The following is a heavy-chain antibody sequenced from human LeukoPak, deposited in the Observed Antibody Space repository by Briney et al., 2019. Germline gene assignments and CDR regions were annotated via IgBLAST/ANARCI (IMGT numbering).Heavy chain of an antibody. Sequence: SETLSLTCAVYGGSFSGHYWSWSRQPPGKGLEWIGEINHSGSTNYNPSLKSRVTISVDTSKTQISLKLSSVTAADTAVYYCARADIVATISLDYWGQGTLVTVSS. J-gene: IGHJ4*02. D-gene: IGHD5-12*01. CDR2: INHSGST. V-gene: IGHV4-34*01. CDR3: ARADIVATISLDY. CDR1: GGSFSGHY.